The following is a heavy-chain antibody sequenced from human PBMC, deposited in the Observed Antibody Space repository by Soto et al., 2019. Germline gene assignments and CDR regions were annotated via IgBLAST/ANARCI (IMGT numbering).Heavy chain of an antibody. CDR1: GYTFTGYY. D-gene: IGHD1-1*01. Sequence: ASVKVSCKASGYTFTGYYMHWVRQAPGQGLEWMGWINPNSGGTNYAQKFQGWVPMTRDTSISSAYMELSRLRSDDTAVYYCARVLCTNWDDAFDIWGQGTMVTVSS. V-gene: IGHV1-2*04. CDR3: ARVLCTNWDDAFDI. CDR2: INPNSGGT. J-gene: IGHJ3*02.